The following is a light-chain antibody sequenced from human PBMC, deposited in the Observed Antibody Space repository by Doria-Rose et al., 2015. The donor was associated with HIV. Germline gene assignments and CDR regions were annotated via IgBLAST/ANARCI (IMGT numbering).Light chain of an antibody. J-gene: IGKJ1*01. CDR1: QSSSSTY. V-gene: IGKV3-20*01. CDR2: DGS. CDR3: HQYGTSWT. Sequence: LTQSPGTLSLSPRVRASLSCMASQSSSSTYLAWYQQKPGQAPSLLIYDGSTRATGIPDRFGASGSGTDFTLTINRLEPEDFALYYCHQYGTSWTFGQGTKVEI.